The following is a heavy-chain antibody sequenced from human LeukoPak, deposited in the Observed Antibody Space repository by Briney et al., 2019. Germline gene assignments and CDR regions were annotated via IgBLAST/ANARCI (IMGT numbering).Heavy chain of an antibody. J-gene: IGHJ4*02. CDR3: ARHARYYYDSSGYYYYFDY. CDR1: GGSISSYY. D-gene: IGHD3-22*01. V-gene: IGHV4-59*08. CDR2: IYYSGST. Sequence: SETLSLTCTVSGGSISSYYWSWIRQPPGKGVEWIGYIYYSGSTNYNPSLKSRVTISVDTSKNQFSLKLSSVTAADTAVYYCARHARYYYDSSGYYYYFDYWGQGTLVTVSS.